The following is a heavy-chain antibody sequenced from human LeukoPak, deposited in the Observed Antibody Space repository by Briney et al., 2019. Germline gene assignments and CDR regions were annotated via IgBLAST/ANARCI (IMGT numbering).Heavy chain of an antibody. J-gene: IGHJ4*02. D-gene: IGHD6-19*01. CDR1: GDSVSSNSVA. CDR3: ARGDGNGWQSH. Sequence: SQILSLTCAISGDSVSSNSVAWNWIRQSPSRGLEWLARTYYRSKWYNDYAVSVKSRMIISADTSKNQLSLQLNSVSPEDTAVYYCARGDGNGWQSHWGQGTLVIVSS. V-gene: IGHV6-1*01. CDR2: TYYRSKWYN.